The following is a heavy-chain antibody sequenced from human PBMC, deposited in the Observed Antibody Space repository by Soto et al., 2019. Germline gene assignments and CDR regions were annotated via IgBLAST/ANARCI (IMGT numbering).Heavy chain of an antibody. CDR3: ARGYCSGGSCYYYYGMDV. D-gene: IGHD2-15*01. CDR2: IYPGDSDT. CDR1: GYSFTSHW. V-gene: IGHV5-51*01. Sequence: GESLKISCKGSGYSFTSHWIGWVRQMPGKGLEWMGIIYPGDSDTRYSPSFQGQVTISADKSISTAYLQWSSLKASDTAMYYCARGYCSGGSCYYYYGMDVWGQGTKVTVSS. J-gene: IGHJ6*02.